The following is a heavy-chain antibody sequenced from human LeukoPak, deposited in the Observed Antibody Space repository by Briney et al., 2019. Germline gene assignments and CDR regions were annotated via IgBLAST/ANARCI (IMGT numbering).Heavy chain of an antibody. CDR3: AGEPYDFWTVRVYYYYMDV. CDR2: ISSSGSTI. J-gene: IGHJ6*03. Sequence: GGSLRLSCAASGFIFSSYEMNWVRQAPGKGLEWVSYISSSGSTIYYADSVKGRFTISRDNAKNSLYLQMNSLRAEDTAVYYCAGEPYDFWTVRVYYYYMDVWGKGTTVTVSS. V-gene: IGHV3-48*03. CDR1: GFIFSSYE. D-gene: IGHD3-3*01.